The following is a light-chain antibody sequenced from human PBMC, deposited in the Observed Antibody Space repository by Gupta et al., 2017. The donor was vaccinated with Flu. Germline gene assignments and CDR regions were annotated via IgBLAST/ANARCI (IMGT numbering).Light chain of an antibody. Sequence: TGSQSTGTAATTRWKASHSINNDLALFHQTPRKASGLLVSQTASLATALAARFSGSGFGTEFTLTISSLQSDDFAVYNCQQVGYSESIFGQGTKLDIK. CDR1: HSINND. CDR3: QQVGYSESI. V-gene: IGKV3-15*01. CDR2: QTA. J-gene: IGKJ2*01.